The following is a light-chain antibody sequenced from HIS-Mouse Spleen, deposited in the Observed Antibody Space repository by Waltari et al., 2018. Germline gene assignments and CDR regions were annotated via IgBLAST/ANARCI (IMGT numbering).Light chain of an antibody. CDR2: KDR. J-gene: IGLJ2*01. Sequence: SYELTQPPSVSVSPGQTARITCSGDALPKQYAYWYQQKPGQAPVLVIYKDRERPSGFPGRFSGSSSGTTVTLTISGVQAEDEADYYCQSADSSGTYHVVFGGGTKLTVL. CDR3: QSADSSGTYHVV. V-gene: IGLV3-25*03. CDR1: ALPKQY.